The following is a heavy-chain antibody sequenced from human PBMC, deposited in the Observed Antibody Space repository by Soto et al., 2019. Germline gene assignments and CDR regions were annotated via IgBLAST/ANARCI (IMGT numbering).Heavy chain of an antibody. CDR2: IYSSGNT. J-gene: IGHJ5*02. CDR1: GDSISSYY. D-gene: IGHD2-8*01. Sequence: PSETLSLTCTVSGDSISSYYWNWIRQPPGKGLEWIGYIYSSGNTNYNPSLKSRVTISVDTSKNQFSLKLSSVTAADTAIYYCARCLHCSNGGRFDPWGQGALVTVSS. V-gene: IGHV4-59*08. CDR3: ARCLHCSNGGRFDP.